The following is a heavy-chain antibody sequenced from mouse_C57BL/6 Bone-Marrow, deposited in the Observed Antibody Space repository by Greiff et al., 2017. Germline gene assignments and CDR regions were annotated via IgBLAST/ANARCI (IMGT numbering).Heavy chain of an antibody. D-gene: IGHD1-1*02. Sequence: EVKVVESGGGLVKPGGSLKLSCAASGFTFSSYAMSWVRQTPEKRLEWVATISDGGSYTYYPDNVKGRFTISRDNAKNNLYLQMRHLKSEDTAMYYCARLLCFYAMDYWGQGTSVTVSS. J-gene: IGHJ4*01. CDR2: ISDGGSYT. V-gene: IGHV5-4*03. CDR1: GFTFSSYA. CDR3: ARLLCFYAMDY.